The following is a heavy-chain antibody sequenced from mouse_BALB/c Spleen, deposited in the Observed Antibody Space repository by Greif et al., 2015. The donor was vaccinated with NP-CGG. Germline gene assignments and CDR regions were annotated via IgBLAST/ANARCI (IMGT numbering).Heavy chain of an antibody. Sequence: EVQLQQSGAELVKPGASVKLSCTASGFNIKDTYMHWVKQRPEQGLEWIGRIDPANGNTKYDPKFQGKATITADTSSNTAYLQLSSPTSEDTAVYYCARGVRLPRYFDVWGAGTTVTVSS. CDR3: ARGVRLPRYFDV. V-gene: IGHV14-3*02. CDR2: IDPANGNT. CDR1: GFNIKDTY. D-gene: IGHD1-2*01. J-gene: IGHJ1*01.